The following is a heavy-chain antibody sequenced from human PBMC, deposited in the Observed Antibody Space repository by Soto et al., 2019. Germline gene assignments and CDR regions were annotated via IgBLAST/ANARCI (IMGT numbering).Heavy chain of an antibody. D-gene: IGHD4-4*01. CDR3: ARLQDDYSNPRNAFDI. J-gene: IGHJ3*02. CDR2: IIPIFGTA. Sequence: ASVKVSCKASGGTFSSYAISWVRQAPGQGLEWMGGIIPIFGTANYAQKFQGRVTITADESTSTAYMELSSLRSEDTAMYYCARLQDDYSNPRNAFDIWGKGTMVTVSS. CDR1: GGTFSSYA. V-gene: IGHV1-69*13.